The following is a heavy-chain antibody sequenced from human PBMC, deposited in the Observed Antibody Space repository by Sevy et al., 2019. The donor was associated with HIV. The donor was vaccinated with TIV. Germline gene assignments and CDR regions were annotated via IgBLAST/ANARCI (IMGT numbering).Heavy chain of an antibody. V-gene: IGHV4-61*02. Sequence: SETLSLTCTVSGGSISRGQFYWSWIRQPAGQGLEWIGRVHNTGIATYNPSLRNRVGMSIDTSKNQFSLVLSSVTAADTAVYYCARNVGDYVFRYFDLWGRGTLVTVSS. CDR3: ARNVGDYVFRYFDL. J-gene: IGHJ2*01. CDR1: GGSISRGQFY. CDR2: VHNTGIA. D-gene: IGHD4-17*01.